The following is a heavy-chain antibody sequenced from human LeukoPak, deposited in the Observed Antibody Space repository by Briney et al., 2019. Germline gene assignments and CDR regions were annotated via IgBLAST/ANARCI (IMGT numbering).Heavy chain of an antibody. D-gene: IGHD4/OR15-4a*01. V-gene: IGHV3-48*01. CDR1: GFTFSSYS. CDR3: ARRAGAYSHPYDY. CDR2: ISSSSTI. Sequence: AGGSLRLSCAASGFTFSSYSMNWVRQAPGKGLEWVSYISSSSTIYYADSVKGRFTISRDNSKNTLYLQMNSLRAEDTAAYYCARRAGAYSHPYDYWGQGTLVTVSS. J-gene: IGHJ4*02.